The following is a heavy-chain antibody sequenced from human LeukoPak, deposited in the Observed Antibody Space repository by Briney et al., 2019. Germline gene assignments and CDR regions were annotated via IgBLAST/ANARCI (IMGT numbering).Heavy chain of an antibody. D-gene: IGHD4-17*01. J-gene: IGHJ4*02. CDR2: IYSGGST. CDR3: ARDERLGVTITDY. V-gene: IGHV3-66*01. Sequence: GGSLRLSCAASGFTVSSNYMSWVRQAPGKGLEWVSVIYSGGSTYYPDSVKGRFTISRDNSKNTLYLQMNSLRAEDTAVYYCARDERLGVTITDYWGQGTLVTVSS. CDR1: GFTVSSNY.